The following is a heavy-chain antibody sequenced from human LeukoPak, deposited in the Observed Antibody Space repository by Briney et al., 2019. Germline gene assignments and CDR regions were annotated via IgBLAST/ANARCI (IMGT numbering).Heavy chain of an antibody. CDR3: ARRGYDFWSGWNYYYYMDV. CDR2: INPNSGGT. V-gene: IGHV1-2*02. CDR1: GYTFTGYY. J-gene: IGHJ6*03. Sequence: ASVKVSCKASGYTFTGYYMHWVRQAPGQGLEWMGWINPNSGGTNYAQKFQGRVTMTRDTSISTAYMELSRLRSDDTAVYYCARRGYDFWSGWNYYYYMDVWGKGTTVTVSS. D-gene: IGHD3-3*01.